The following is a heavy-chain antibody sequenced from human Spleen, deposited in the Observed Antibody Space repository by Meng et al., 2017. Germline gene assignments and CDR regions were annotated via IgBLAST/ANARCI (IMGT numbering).Heavy chain of an antibody. CDR1: GGSLSNYY. J-gene: IGHJ4*02. Sequence: SETLSLTCTVSGGSLSNYYWSWIRQPPGKGLEWIGSIYHSGSTYYNPSLKSRVTISVDTSENQFSLKLSSVTAADTAVYFCARASFFLPDDYWGQGTLVTVSS. D-gene: IGHD2/OR15-2a*01. V-gene: IGHV4-59*08. CDR3: ARASFFLPDDY. CDR2: IYHSGST.